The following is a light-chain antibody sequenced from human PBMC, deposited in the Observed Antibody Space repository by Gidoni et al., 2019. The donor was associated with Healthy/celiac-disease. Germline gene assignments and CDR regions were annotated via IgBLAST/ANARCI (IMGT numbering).Light chain of an antibody. CDR1: QPVLYNSNNKNY. CDR3: QQYYSTPWT. V-gene: IGKV4-1*01. J-gene: IGKJ1*01. CDR2: WAS. Sequence: DIVMTQSPDSLTVSLGERATINCKSSQPVLYNSNNKNYLAWYQQKPGQPPKLLIYWASTRESGVPDRFSGSGSGTDFTLTISSLQAEDVAVYYCQQYYSTPWTFGQGTKVEIK.